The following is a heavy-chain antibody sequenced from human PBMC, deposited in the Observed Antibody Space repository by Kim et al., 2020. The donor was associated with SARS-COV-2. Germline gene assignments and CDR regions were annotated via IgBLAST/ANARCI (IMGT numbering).Heavy chain of an antibody. CDR3: ARGILYGTLVGVVIWFDL. Sequence: SETLSLTCAVYGGSFSGYYWSWIRQPPGKGLEWIGEINHSGSTNYNHTLKIRVNISVATSKNQISLTLSSVTAAATAVYYCARGILYGTLVGVVIWFDLWGQGTLVTVSS. V-gene: IGHV4-34*01. CDR1: GGSFSGYY. CDR2: INHSGST. D-gene: IGHD3-3*01. J-gene: IGHJ5*02.